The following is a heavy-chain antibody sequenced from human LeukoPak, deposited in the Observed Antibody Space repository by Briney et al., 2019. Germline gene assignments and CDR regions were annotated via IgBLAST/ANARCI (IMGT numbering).Heavy chain of an antibody. CDR1: GGSISSGSYY. V-gene: IGHV4-39*01. J-gene: IGHJ5*02. Sequence: SQTLSLTCTVSGGSISSGSYYWSWIRQPPGKGLEWIGSIYYSGSTYYNPSLKSRVTISVDTSKNQFSLKLSSVTAADTAVYYCASHTLNYYDSSGPRWFDPWGQGTLVTVSS. CDR2: IYYSGST. D-gene: IGHD3-22*01. CDR3: ASHTLNYYDSSGPRWFDP.